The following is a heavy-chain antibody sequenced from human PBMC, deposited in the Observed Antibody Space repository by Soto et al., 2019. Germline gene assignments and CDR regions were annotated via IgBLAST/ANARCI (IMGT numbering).Heavy chain of an antibody. J-gene: IGHJ6*02. D-gene: IGHD6-13*01. V-gene: IGHV3-43D*03. CDR3: ARWGVAAAGILYYGMDV. Sequence: GESLKISCAASGFTFDDCAMHWVRQAPGKGLEWVSLIGWDGGSTYYADSVKGRFTISRDNSKNSLYLQMNSLRAEDTALYYCARWGVAAAGILYYGMDVWGQGTTVTVTS. CDR2: IGWDGGST. CDR1: GFTFDDCA.